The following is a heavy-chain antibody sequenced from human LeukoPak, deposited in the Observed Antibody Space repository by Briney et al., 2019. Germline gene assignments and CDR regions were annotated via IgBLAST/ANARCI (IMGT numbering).Heavy chain of an antibody. Sequence: ASVKVSCKASGYTFTSYYMHWVRQAPGQGLEWMGIINPSGGSTSYAQKFQGRVTMTRDTSTSTVFMELSSLRSEDTAVYYCARVEWRGYFDYWGQGTLVTVSS. D-gene: IGHD3-3*01. CDR1: GYTFTSYY. CDR3: ARVEWRGYFDY. V-gene: IGHV1-46*01. J-gene: IGHJ4*02. CDR2: INPSGGST.